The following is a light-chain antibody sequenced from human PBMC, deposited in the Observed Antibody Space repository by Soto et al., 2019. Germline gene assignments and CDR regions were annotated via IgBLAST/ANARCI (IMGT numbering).Light chain of an antibody. J-gene: IGKJ1*01. CDR3: QQYESFPRT. Sequence: DIQMTQSPSTLSASVGDRVTITCRASQSINNWFAWYHQKPGKAPKLFIFKASTLESGVPSRFSGSGSGTEFTISISSLQPYDFETYFCQQYESFPRTFGQGTKVEIK. CDR1: QSINNW. CDR2: KAS. V-gene: IGKV1-5*03.